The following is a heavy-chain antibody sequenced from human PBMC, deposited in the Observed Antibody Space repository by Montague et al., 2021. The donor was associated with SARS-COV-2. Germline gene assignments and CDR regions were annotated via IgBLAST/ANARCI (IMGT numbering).Heavy chain of an antibody. CDR1: GGSFSGYY. Sequence: SETLSLTCAVYGGSFSGYYCSWIRQPPGKGLEWIGKINHSGSTNYNPSLKRRVTISVYTSTNQFSLTLSPVTVAATAVYYCARGRRILLWFGELFPGGDYYGIDVWGRGTTVIVSS. CDR2: INHSGST. V-gene: IGHV4-34*01. J-gene: IGHJ6*02. CDR3: ARGRRILLWFGELFPGGDYYGIDV. D-gene: IGHD3-10*01.